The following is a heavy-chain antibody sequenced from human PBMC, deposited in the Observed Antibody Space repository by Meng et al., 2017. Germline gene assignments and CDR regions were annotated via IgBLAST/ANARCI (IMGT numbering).Heavy chain of an antibody. J-gene: IGHJ4*02. CDR1: AHTLSSDG. CDR2: INAYNGYT. CDR3: ATRGDPYLDC. Sequence: GSLVQSGAELKKPGASVKVSCTASAHTLSSDGFAWVRQAPGQGLEWMGWINAYNGYTDYAQKFLGRVTLTTDTSTNTGYMELRSLTSDDTAVYYCATRGDPYLDCWGQGTLVTVSS. V-gene: IGHV1-18*01.